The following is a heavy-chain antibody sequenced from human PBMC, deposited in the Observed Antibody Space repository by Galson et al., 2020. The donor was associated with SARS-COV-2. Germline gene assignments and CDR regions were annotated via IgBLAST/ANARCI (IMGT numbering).Heavy chain of an antibody. V-gene: IGHV4-31*03. Sequence: SQTLSLTCTVSGGSISSGGYYWSWIRQHPGKGLEWIGYIYYSGSTYYNPSLKSRVTISVDTSKNQFSLKLSSVTAADTAVYYCARDPPNANVPGRWYFDLWGRGTLVTVSS. CDR1: GGSISSGGYY. CDR3: ARDPPNANVPGRWYFDL. J-gene: IGHJ2*01. CDR2: IYYSGST. D-gene: IGHD2-8*01.